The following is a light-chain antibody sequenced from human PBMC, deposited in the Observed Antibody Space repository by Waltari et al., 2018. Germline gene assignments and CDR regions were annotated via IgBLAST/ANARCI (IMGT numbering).Light chain of an antibody. CDR2: SNN. Sequence: QSVLTHPPSASGTPGQRVTISCSGSSSNIGRNKANRYQQPPGTSPQPLTYSNNKRPSGAPDRFSGIKTCTSASLAISGLQSEDEADYYCAAWDDSLTGFVLGTGTKVTVL. CDR3: AAWDDSLTGFV. J-gene: IGLJ1*01. CDR1: SSNIGRNK. V-gene: IGLV1-44*01.